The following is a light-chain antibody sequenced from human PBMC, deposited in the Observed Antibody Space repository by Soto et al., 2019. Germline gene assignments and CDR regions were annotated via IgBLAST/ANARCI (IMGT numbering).Light chain of an antibody. CDR1: QTIGTR. CDR2: GAS. CDR3: QQYDNWPPSFP. Sequence: EVVLTQSPATLSVSPGEVATLSCRASQTIGTRLAWYQQKPGQAPRLLIYGASTRATGIPATFSGSGSETEFTLTISSLQSEDFAMYYCQQYDNWPPSFPFGQGTKVELK. J-gene: IGKJ1*01. V-gene: IGKV3-15*01.